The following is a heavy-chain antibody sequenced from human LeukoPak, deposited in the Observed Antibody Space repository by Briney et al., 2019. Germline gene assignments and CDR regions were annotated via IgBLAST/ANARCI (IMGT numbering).Heavy chain of an antibody. CDR3: ARAKIVGATGFDY. V-gene: IGHV1-69*04. J-gene: IGHJ4*02. Sequence: SVTVSCKASGGTFSSYAISWVRQAPGQGLEWMGRIIPILGIANYAQKFQGRVTITADKSTSTAYMELSSLRSEDTAVYYCARAKIVGATGFDYWGQGTLVTVS. D-gene: IGHD1-26*01. CDR1: GGTFSSYA. CDR2: IIPILGIA.